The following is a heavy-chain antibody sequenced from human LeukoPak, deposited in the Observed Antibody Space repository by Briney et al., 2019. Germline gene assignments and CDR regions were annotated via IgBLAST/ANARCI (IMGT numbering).Heavy chain of an antibody. CDR1: GGSFSGYY. J-gene: IGHJ4*02. V-gene: IGHV4-34*01. D-gene: IGHD5-18*01. Sequence: SETLSLTCAVYGGSFSGYYWSWIRQPPGKGLEWIGEINHSGSTNYNPSLKSRVTISVDTSKNQFSLKLSSVTAADTAVYYCARLGSRIQLWLVFFDYWGQGTLATVSS. CDR2: INHSGST. CDR3: ARLGSRIQLWLVFFDY.